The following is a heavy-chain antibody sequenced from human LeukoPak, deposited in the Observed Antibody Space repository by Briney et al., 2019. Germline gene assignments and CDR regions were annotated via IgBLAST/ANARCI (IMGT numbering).Heavy chain of an antibody. CDR1: GGSISSGGYS. V-gene: IGHV4-61*08. Sequence: SETLSLTCAVSGGSISSGGYSWSWIRQPPGKGLEWIGYIYYSGSTNYNPSLKSRVTISVDTSKNQFSLKLSSVTAADTAVYYCARLPMVRGRPFDYWGQGTLVTVSS. J-gene: IGHJ4*02. D-gene: IGHD3-10*01. CDR3: ARLPMVRGRPFDY. CDR2: IYYSGST.